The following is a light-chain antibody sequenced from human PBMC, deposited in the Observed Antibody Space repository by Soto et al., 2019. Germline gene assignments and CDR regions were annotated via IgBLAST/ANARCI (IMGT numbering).Light chain of an antibody. Sequence: QSALTQPPSASGSPGQSVTISCTGTSSDVGDYNYVSWYQQHPGKAPKLMIYDVSERPSGVPDRFSASKSGTTASLTVSGLQAEDEADYYCSSSAGSNNLVFGTGTKVTVL. V-gene: IGLV2-8*01. CDR3: SSSAGSNNLV. J-gene: IGLJ1*01. CDR1: SSDVGDYNY. CDR2: DVS.